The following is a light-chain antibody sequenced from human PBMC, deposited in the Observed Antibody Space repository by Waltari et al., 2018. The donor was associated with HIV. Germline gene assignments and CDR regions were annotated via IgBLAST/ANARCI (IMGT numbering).Light chain of an antibody. V-gene: IGKV2-28*01. CDR1: QSLLHSNGYHY. J-gene: IGKJ1*01. Sequence: IVMLQCLQSLPVTTGEPTSISCRYSQSLLHSNGYHYLDWYLQKPGQSPQLLIYLGSNRASGVPDRFSGSGSGTDFTLKISRVEAEDVGVYYCMQALQTWTFGQGTKVEI. CDR2: LGS. CDR3: MQALQTWT.